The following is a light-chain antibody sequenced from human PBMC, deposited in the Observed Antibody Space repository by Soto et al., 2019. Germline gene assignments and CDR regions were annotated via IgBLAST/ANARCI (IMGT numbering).Light chain of an antibody. V-gene: IGKV1-8*01. CDR3: QQYYSYPPLT. CDR2: AAS. J-gene: IGKJ4*01. CDR1: QGISSY. Sequence: AIRMTQSPSSFSASTGDRVTITCRASQGISSYLAWYQQKPGKAPKLLIYAASTLQSGVPSRFXXSGSGTDFTLTISCLQSEDFATYYCQQYYSYPPLTFGGGTKVEIK.